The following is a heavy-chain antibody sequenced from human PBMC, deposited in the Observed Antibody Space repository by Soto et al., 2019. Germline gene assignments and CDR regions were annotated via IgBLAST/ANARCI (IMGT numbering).Heavy chain of an antibody. D-gene: IGHD2-2*01. CDR2: IRSSGSTI. CDR3: ARYGSTSSYYYYYMDV. J-gene: IGHJ6*03. CDR1: GFTFSDYY. V-gene: IGHV3-11*01. Sequence: PGGSLRLSCAASGFTFSDYYMSWIRQAPGKGLEWVSYIRSSGSTIYYADSVKGRFTISRDNAKNSLYLQMNSLRAEDTAVYYCARYGSTSSYYYYYMDVWGKGTTVTVSS.